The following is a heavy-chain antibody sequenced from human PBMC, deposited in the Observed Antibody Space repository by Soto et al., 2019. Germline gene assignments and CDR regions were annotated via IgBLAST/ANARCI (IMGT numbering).Heavy chain of an antibody. Sequence: EVQLVESGGGLVQPGRSLRVSCAASGFTFDDYAIHWVRQAPGKGLEWVSGISWNGGIIGYADSVKGRFTISRDNAKNSLYLQMNSLRPEDTALYYCVKATVFGVVRYYFDYWSQGTLVTVSS. CDR2: ISWNGGII. J-gene: IGHJ4*02. D-gene: IGHD3-3*01. V-gene: IGHV3-9*01. CDR1: GFTFDDYA. CDR3: VKATVFGVVRYYFDY.